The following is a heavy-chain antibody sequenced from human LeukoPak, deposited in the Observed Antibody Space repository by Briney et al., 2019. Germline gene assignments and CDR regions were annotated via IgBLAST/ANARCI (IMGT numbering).Heavy chain of an antibody. CDR1: GLTFSSHW. CDR2: ITNDGSST. V-gene: IGHV3-74*01. CDR3: ARDLGRASYYYYYGMDV. D-gene: IGHD1-26*01. Sequence: GGSLRLSCAASGLTFSSHWMHWVRQAPGKGLVWVSRITNDGSSTTYADSVKGRFTISRDNAKNMLYLQVNSLRAEDTAVYYCARDLGRASYYYYYGMDVWGQGTTVTVPS. J-gene: IGHJ6*02.